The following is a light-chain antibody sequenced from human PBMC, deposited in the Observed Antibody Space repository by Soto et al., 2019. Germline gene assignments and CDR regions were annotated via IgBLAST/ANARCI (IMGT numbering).Light chain of an antibody. J-gene: IGKJ1*01. Sequence: DIQMTQSPSSLSASVGDRVSVTCRASQSISTFLNWYQQRPGEGPKLLIYAASSLQSGVPSRFSGSGSGADFTLTIGSLQPEDFTTYYCEQSYTTPRTSGQETKVEVK. CDR2: AAS. V-gene: IGKV1-39*01. CDR1: QSISTF. CDR3: EQSYTTPRT.